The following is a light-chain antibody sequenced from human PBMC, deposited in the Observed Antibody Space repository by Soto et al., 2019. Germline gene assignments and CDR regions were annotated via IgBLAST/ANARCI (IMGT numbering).Light chain of an antibody. V-gene: IGLV3-21*02. Sequence: SYELTQPPSVSVAPGQAARVTCGGNNIGSKTVSWYQQKPGQAPVLVVHDDSDRPSGIPERFSGSNSGNTATLTISSVEAGDEADYYCQVWDTNSDYVFGTGTKVTVL. CDR1: NIGSKT. CDR3: QVWDTNSDYV. J-gene: IGLJ1*01. CDR2: DDS.